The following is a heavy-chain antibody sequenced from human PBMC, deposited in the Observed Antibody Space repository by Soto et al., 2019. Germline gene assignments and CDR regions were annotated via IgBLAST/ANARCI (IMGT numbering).Heavy chain of an antibody. V-gene: IGHV3-74*01. J-gene: IGHJ3*02. CDR3: ARDFGEVGATAVYDI. Sequence: LRLSCTASGFSFSLYWMHWVRQAPGKGLVWVSRINGDGSDTSYGDSVKGRFTTSRDNAKNTLYLHMNSLGAEDTAVYYCARDFGEVGATAVYDIWGQGTMVTVSS. CDR2: INGDGSDT. CDR1: GFSFSLYW. D-gene: IGHD1-26*01.